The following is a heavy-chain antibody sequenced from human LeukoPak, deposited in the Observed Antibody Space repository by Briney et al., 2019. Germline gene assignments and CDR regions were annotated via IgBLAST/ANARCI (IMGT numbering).Heavy chain of an antibody. J-gene: IGHJ4*02. D-gene: IGHD6-19*01. CDR2: IWYDGNNK. CDR1: GFTFSNYG. V-gene: IGHV3-33*01. CDR3: ARDGGWYFDY. Sequence: GGSLRLSCAASGFTFSNYGMHWVRQAPGKGLEWVALIWYDGNNKYYADSVKGRFTVSRDNSKNTLYLQMNSLRAEDTAVYYCARDGGWYFDYWGQGTLVTVSS.